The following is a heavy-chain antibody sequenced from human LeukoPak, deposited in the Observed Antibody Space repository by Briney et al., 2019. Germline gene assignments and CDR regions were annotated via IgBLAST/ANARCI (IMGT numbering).Heavy chain of an antibody. CDR2: FYYSGSSVPP. Sequence: SETLSLTCTVSGDSITNSYWTWIRQPPGKGLEWIGLFYYSGSSVPPYFNLSLKSRVTITVDRPKNQFSLESRSMTAEDTAVYYCARDSGTSPGRLDYWGRGTLVTVSA. CDR3: ARDSGTSPGRLDY. CDR1: GDSITNSY. V-gene: IGHV4-59*01. D-gene: IGHD1-7*01. J-gene: IGHJ4*02.